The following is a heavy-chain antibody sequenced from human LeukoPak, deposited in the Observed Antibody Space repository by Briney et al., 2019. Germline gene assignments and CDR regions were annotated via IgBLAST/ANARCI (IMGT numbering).Heavy chain of an antibody. CDR1: GGSISSSSYY. J-gene: IGHJ6*03. CDR2: IYYSGST. Sequence: PSETLSLTCTVSGGSISSSSYYWGWIRQPPGKGLEWIGSIYYSGSTYYNPSLKSRVTISVDTSKNQFSLRLSSVTAADTAVYYCARSQQTWYYYYMDVWGKGTTVTISS. D-gene: IGHD6-13*01. CDR3: ARSQQTWYYYYMDV. V-gene: IGHV4-39*07.